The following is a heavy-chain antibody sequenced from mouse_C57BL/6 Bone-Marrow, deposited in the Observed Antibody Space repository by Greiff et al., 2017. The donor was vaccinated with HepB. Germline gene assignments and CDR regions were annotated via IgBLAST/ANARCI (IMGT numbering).Heavy chain of an antibody. CDR3: ARDGHYGSSYD. CDR1: GFTFSSYA. V-gene: IGHV5-4*01. J-gene: IGHJ2*01. D-gene: IGHD1-1*01. Sequence: EVKLMESGGGLVKPGGSLKLSCAASGFTFSSYAMSWVRQTPEKRLEWVATISDGGSYTYYPDNVKGRFTISRDNAKNNLYLQMSHLKSEDTAMYYCARDGHYGSSYDWGQGTTLTVSS. CDR2: ISDGGSYT.